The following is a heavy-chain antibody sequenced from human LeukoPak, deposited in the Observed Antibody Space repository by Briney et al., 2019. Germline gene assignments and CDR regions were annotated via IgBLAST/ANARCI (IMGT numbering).Heavy chain of an antibody. CDR3: ARTSPLIQLWLRGWFDP. CDR2: INPNSGGT. Sequence: ASVKVSCKASGHTFTGYYMHWVRQAPGQGLEWMGWINPNSGGTNYAQKFQGRVTMTRDTSISTAYMELSRLRSDDTAVYYCARTSPLIQLWLRGWFDPWGQGTLVTVSS. J-gene: IGHJ5*02. CDR1: GHTFTGYY. V-gene: IGHV1-2*02. D-gene: IGHD5-18*01.